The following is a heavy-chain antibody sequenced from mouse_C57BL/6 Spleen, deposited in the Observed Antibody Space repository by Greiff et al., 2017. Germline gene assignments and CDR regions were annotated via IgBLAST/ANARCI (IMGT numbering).Heavy chain of an antibody. CDR2: IYPGSGST. CDR1: GYTFTSYW. CDR3: ARGLIYDGCSWFAY. J-gene: IGHJ3*01. D-gene: IGHD2-3*01. V-gene: IGHV1-55*01. Sequence: QVQLQQPGAELVKPGASVKMSCKASGYTFTSYWITWVKQRPGQGLEWIGDIYPGSGSTNYNEKFKSKATLTVDTSSSTAYMQLSSLTSEDSAVYYCARGLIYDGCSWFAYWGQGPLVTVSA.